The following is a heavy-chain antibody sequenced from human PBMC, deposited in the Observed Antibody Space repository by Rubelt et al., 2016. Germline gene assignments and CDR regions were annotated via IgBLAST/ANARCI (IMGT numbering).Heavy chain of an antibody. CDR2: INSDGSST. Sequence: QVPGKGLVWVSRINSDGSSTSYVDSVKGRFTISRDNSKNTLYLQMSSLRAEDTAVYYCARDLGYLKDYWGQGTLVTVSS. J-gene: IGHJ4*02. CDR3: ARDLGYLKDY. V-gene: IGHV3-74*01. D-gene: IGHD2-15*01.